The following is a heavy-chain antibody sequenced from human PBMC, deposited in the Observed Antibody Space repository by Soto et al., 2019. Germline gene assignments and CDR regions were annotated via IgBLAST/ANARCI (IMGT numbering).Heavy chain of an antibody. CDR3: TTDLGGAPGY. V-gene: IGHV3-15*07. D-gene: IGHD3-16*01. J-gene: IGHJ4*02. Sequence: GGSLRLSCAASGFSFTSAWMDWVRQAPGKGLEWVGRIKSKIDGETTDFAAPVKGRFTISRDDSRNMLYLQMDSLKTDDTAIYYCTTDLGGAPGYWGQGTLVTVSS. CDR2: IKSKIDGETT. CDR1: GFSFTSAW.